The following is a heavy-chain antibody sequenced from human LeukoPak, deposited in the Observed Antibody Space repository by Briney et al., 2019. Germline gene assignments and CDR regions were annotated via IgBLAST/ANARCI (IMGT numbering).Heavy chain of an antibody. CDR3: ARAPVEMATIIGISPVVFDI. CDR1: GGSISSSSYY. Sequence: PSETLSLTCTVSGGSISSSSYYWGWIRQPPGKGLEWIGSIYYSGSTYYNPSLKSRVTISVDTSKNQFSLKLSSVTAVDTAVYYCARAPVEMATIIGISPVVFDIWGQGTMVTVFS. D-gene: IGHD5-24*01. J-gene: IGHJ3*02. CDR2: IYYSGST. V-gene: IGHV4-39*07.